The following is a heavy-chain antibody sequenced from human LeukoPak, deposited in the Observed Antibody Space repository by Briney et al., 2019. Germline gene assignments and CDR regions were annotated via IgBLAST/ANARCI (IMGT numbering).Heavy chain of an antibody. CDR2: IKSKSAGGTT. CDR1: GLTLINVW. Sequence: GGSLRLSCAVSGLTLINVWMNWVRQAPGKGLEWVGRIKSKSAGGTTDFAAPVKGRFTISRDDSKNTLYLQMNSLTSEDTAVYYCGQGSAQYYQYWGQGTLVTVSS. CDR3: GQGSAQYYQY. J-gene: IGHJ4*02. D-gene: IGHD3-22*01. V-gene: IGHV3-15*07.